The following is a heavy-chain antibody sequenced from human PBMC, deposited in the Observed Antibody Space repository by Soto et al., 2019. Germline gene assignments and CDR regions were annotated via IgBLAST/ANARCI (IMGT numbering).Heavy chain of an antibody. V-gene: IGHV1-3*05. CDR3: ARGYCISTSCYEEDYYYGMDV. CDR1: GYTFTSYA. Sequence: QVQLVQSGAEEKKPGASVKVSCKASGYTFTSYAMHWVRQAPGQRLEWMGWINAGNGNTKYSQKCQGRVTITRDTPAXIAYMXXSSLRSEDTAVYYCARGYCISTSCYEEDYYYGMDVWGQGTTVTVSS. D-gene: IGHD2-2*01. CDR2: INAGNGNT. J-gene: IGHJ6*02.